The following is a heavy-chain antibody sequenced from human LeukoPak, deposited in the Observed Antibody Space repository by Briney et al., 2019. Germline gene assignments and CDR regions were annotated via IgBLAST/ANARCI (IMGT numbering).Heavy chain of an antibody. D-gene: IGHD5-12*01. J-gene: IGHJ3*02. CDR1: GFTFSSYE. Sequence: GGSLRLSCAASGFTFSSYEMNWVRQAPGKGLEWVSSISSSSSYIYYADSVKGRFTISRDNAKNSLYLQMNSLRAEDTAVYYCARSGRGYEDAFDIWGQGTMVIVSS. V-gene: IGHV3-21*01. CDR3: ARSGRGYEDAFDI. CDR2: ISSSSSYI.